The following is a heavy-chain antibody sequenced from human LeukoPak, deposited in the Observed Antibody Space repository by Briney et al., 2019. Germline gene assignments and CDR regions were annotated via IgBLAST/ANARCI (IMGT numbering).Heavy chain of an antibody. CDR1: GFTFNNYA. V-gene: IGHV3-33*01. CDR3: ARIATVGDEPDYYYSYMDV. D-gene: IGHD3-3*01. Sequence: PGRSLRLSCAASGFTFNNYAMHSVRQAPGKGLEWVALIWSNGNNKFYADSVKGRYTISRDNSKNTLYLQMNSLRADDTAVYYCARIATVGDEPDYYYSYMDVWGKGTTVTVSS. CDR2: IWSNGNNK. J-gene: IGHJ6*03.